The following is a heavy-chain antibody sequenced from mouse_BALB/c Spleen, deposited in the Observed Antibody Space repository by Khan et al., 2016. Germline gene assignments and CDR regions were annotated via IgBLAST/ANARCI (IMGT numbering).Heavy chain of an antibody. Sequence: VQLQESGPELVKPGASVKMSCKASGYTFTSYVMHWVKQKPGQGLEWIGYINPYNDGTKYNEKFKGKATLTSDKSSSTAYMELSSLTSEDSAVYYCARSTMITFFDYWGQGTTLTVSS. CDR1: GYTFTSYV. CDR2: INPYNDGT. V-gene: IGHV1S136*01. D-gene: IGHD2-4*01. J-gene: IGHJ2*01. CDR3: ARSTMITFFDY.